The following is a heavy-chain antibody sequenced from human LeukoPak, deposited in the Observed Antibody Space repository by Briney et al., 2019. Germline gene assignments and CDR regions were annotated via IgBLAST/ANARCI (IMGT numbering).Heavy chain of an antibody. D-gene: IGHD2-2*02. J-gene: IGHJ4*02. Sequence: GGSLRLSCAASGFTFSSYSMNWVRQAPGKGLEWVSYISSSSNTIYYADSVKGRFTISRDNAKDSLYLQMNSLRAEDTAVYYCARDPGHCSSTSCYKFFDYWGQGTLVTVSS. CDR3: ARDPGHCSSTSCYKFFDY. CDR1: GFTFSSYS. CDR2: ISSSSNTI. V-gene: IGHV3-48*01.